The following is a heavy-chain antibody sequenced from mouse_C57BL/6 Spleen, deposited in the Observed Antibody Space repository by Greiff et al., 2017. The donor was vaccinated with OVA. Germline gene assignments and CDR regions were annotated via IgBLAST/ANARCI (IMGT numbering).Heavy chain of an antibody. Sequence: QVQLQQSGAELVRPGASVTLSCKASGYTFTDYEMHWVKQTPVHGLEWIGAIDPETGGTAYNQKFKGKAILTADKSSSTAYMELRSLTSEDSAVYYCTRSILGRGYYFDYWGQGTTLTVSS. J-gene: IGHJ2*01. D-gene: IGHD4-1*01. CDR2: IDPETGGT. V-gene: IGHV1-15*01. CDR1: GYTFTDYE. CDR3: TRSILGRGYYFDY.